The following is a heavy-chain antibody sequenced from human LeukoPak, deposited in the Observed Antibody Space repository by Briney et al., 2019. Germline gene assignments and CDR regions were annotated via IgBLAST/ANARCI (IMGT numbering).Heavy chain of an antibody. Sequence: PGGSLRLSCAASGFTFSSYAMSWVRQAPGKGLEWVSAISGSGGSTYYADSVKGRFTISRDNSKNTLYLQMNSLRAEDTAVYYCAKDLQRGMLYEYYSDYWGQGTLVTVSS. V-gene: IGHV3-23*01. CDR1: GFTFSSYA. CDR2: ISGSGGST. J-gene: IGHJ4*02. D-gene: IGHD2-8*01. CDR3: AKDLQRGMLYEYYSDY.